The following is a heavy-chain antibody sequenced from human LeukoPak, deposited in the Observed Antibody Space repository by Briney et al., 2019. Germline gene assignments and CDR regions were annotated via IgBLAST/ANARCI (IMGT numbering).Heavy chain of an antibody. D-gene: IGHD3-3*01. J-gene: IGHJ4*02. CDR1: GVSMRGAY. CDR2: VFFEGNT. Sequence: SETLSLTCTVSGVSMRGAYWSWIRQPPGKGLEWIGYVFFEGNTRYNPSLTSRLTISADTSRSQFSLKLSSVTAADTAVYYCARPSSTSSRFLEWLSPFDYWGQGTLVTVSS. CDR3: ARPSSTSSRFLEWLSPFDY. V-gene: IGHV4-59*12.